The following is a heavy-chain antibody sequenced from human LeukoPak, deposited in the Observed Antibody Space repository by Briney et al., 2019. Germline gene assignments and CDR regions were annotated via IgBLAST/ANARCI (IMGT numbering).Heavy chain of an antibody. Sequence: PGGSLRLSCAASGFTVSSNYMSWVRQAPGKGLEWVSAISGSGGSTYYVDPVKGRFTISRDNSKNTLYLQMNSLRAEDTAVYYCAKGQGSGPYNFEYWGQGTLVTVSS. CDR3: AKGQGSGPYNFEY. D-gene: IGHD6-19*01. J-gene: IGHJ4*02. CDR1: GFTVSSNY. V-gene: IGHV3-23*01. CDR2: ISGSGGST.